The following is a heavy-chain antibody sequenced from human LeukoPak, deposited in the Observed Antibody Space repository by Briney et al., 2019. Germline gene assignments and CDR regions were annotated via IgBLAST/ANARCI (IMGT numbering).Heavy chain of an antibody. J-gene: IGHJ4*02. D-gene: IGHD6-19*01. CDR3: ARCPHSSGWEVDY. CDR2: IYSGGST. CDR1: GFTVSINY. V-gene: IGHV3-53*01. Sequence: RGSLRLSCAPSGFTVSINYISWVRQAPGKGLEWVSVIYSGGSTYYADSVKGRFTTSRENSKNTPYLQMNSLEAEATAVYYCARCPHSSGWEVDYWGQGTLVTVSS.